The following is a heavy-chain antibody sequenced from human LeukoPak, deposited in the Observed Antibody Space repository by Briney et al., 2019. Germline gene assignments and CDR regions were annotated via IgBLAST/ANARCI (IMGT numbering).Heavy chain of an antibody. CDR2: ISAYNGNT. D-gene: IGHD3-22*01. V-gene: IGHV1-18*01. Sequence: ASVKVSCKASGGTFSSYAISWVRQAPGQGLEWMGWISAYNGNTNYAQKLQGRVTMTTDTSTSTAYMELRSLRSDDTAVYYCARGTNYDSSGYYYSGYYFDYWGQGTLVTVSS. CDR1: GGTFSSYA. J-gene: IGHJ4*02. CDR3: ARGTNYDSSGYYYSGYYFDY.